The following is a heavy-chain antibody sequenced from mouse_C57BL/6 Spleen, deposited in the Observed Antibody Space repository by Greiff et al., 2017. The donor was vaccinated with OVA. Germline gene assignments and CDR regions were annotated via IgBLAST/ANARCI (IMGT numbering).Heavy chain of an antibody. J-gene: IGHJ4*01. CDR2: ISSGGSYT. CDR3: ARHRPLMDY. V-gene: IGHV5-6*01. Sequence: EVKLVESGGDLVKPGGSLKLSCAASGFTFSSYGMSWVRQTPDKRLEWVATISSGGSYTYYPDSVKGRFTISRDNAKNTLYLQMSSLKSEDTAMYYCARHRPLMDYWGQGTSVTVSS. CDR1: GFTFSSYG.